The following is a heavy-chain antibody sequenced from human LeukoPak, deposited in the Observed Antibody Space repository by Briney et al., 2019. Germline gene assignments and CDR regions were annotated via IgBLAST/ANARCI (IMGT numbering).Heavy chain of an antibody. V-gene: IGHV3-9*01. Sequence: GRSLRLSCAASGFTFDDYAMHWVRQAPGKGLEWVSGISWNSGSIGYADSVKGRFTISRDNAKNSLYLQMNSLRAEDTALYYCAKDRLSSGWYYFDYWGQGTPVTVSS. CDR3: AKDRLSSGWYYFDY. J-gene: IGHJ4*02. CDR1: GFTFDDYA. D-gene: IGHD6-19*01. CDR2: ISWNSGSI.